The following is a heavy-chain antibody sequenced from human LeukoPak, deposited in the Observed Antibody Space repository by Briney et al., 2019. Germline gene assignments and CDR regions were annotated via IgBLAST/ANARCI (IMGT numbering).Heavy chain of an antibody. J-gene: IGHJ4*02. D-gene: IGHD6-19*01. CDR1: GFTFSSYG. CDR2: IWYDGSNK. V-gene: IGHV3-33*01. CDR3: ARARYSSGWYYFDY. Sequence: GGSLILSCAASGFTFSSYGMHWVRQAPGKGLEWVAVIWYDGSNKYYADSVKGRFTISRDNSKNTLYLQMNSPRAEDTAVYYCARARYSSGWYYFDYWGQGTLVTVSS.